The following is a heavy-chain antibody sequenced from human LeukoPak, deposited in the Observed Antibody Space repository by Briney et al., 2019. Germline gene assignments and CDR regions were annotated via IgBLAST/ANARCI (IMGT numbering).Heavy chain of an antibody. CDR3: ATTVTTGVDY. D-gene: IGHD4-17*01. V-gene: IGHV4-34*01. Sequence: PSETLSLTCAVYGGSFSGYYWSWIRRPPGKGLEWIGEINHSGSTNYNPSLKSRVTISVDTSKNQFSLKLSSVTAADTAVYYCATTVTTGVDYWGQGTLVTVSS. CDR1: GGSFSGYY. J-gene: IGHJ4*02. CDR2: INHSGST.